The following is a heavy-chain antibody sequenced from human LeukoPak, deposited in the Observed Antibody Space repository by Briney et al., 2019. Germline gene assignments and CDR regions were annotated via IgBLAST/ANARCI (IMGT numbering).Heavy chain of an antibody. CDR2: IYYSGST. Sequence: SETLSLTCTVSGGSISSYYWSWIRQPPGKGLEWIGYIYYSGSTNYNPSLKSRVTISVDTSKNQFPLKLSSVTAADTAVYYCARQARGLGVTTWYFDYWGQGTLVTVSS. D-gene: IGHD4-17*01. V-gene: IGHV4-59*08. CDR1: GGSISSYY. J-gene: IGHJ4*02. CDR3: ARQARGLGVTTWYFDY.